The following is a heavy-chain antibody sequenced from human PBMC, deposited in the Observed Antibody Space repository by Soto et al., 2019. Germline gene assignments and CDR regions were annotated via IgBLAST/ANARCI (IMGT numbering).Heavy chain of an antibody. V-gene: IGHV3-48*02. Sequence: EVQLVESGGGLVQPGGSLRLSCAASGFTFSSYSMNWVRQAPGKGLEWVSYISSSSSTIYYAYSVKGRFTISRDNAENALYLRMNSLRDEDTAVYYCARAGSEMATSKRVGYCYYGMDVWGQGTTVTVSS. D-gene: IGHD5-12*01. CDR1: GFTFSSYS. J-gene: IGHJ6*02. CDR3: ARAGSEMATSKRVGYCYYGMDV. CDR2: ISSSSSTI.